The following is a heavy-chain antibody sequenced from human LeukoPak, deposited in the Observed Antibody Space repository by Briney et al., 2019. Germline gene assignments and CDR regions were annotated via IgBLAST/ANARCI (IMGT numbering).Heavy chain of an antibody. Sequence: GGSLRLSCVASGFTFSYHGVAWVRQAPGKGLEWVSAISGSGGSTYYADSVKGRFTISRDNAKNSLYLQMNSLRAEDTALYYCAKESSIVVVPAAIGGGWFDPWGQGTLVTVSS. CDR2: ISGSGGST. V-gene: IGHV3-23*01. J-gene: IGHJ5*02. CDR3: AKESSIVVVPAAIGGGWFDP. CDR1: GFTFSYHG. D-gene: IGHD2-2*01.